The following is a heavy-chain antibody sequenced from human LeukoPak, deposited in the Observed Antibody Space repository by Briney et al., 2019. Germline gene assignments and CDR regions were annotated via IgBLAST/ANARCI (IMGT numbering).Heavy chain of an antibody. D-gene: IGHD3-3*01. CDR3: ARETQEWLLVSSIDY. J-gene: IGHJ4*02. V-gene: IGHV4-39*07. CDR2: IYYSGST. Sequence: SETLSLTCTVSGGSISSSSYYWGWIRQPPGKGLEWIRSIYYSGSTYYNPSLKSRVTISVDTSKNQFSLRLSSVTAADTAVYYCARETQEWLLVSSIDYWGQGTLVTVSS. CDR1: GGSISSSSYY.